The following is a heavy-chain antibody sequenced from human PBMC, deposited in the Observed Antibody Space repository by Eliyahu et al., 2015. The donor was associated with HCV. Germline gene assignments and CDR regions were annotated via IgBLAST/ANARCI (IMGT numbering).Heavy chain of an antibody. Sequence: QVQLVESGGGVVQPGRSLRLSCAASGFTFNNYAIHWVRQAPGKGLEWAAVVSYEGSNKYYADSVKGRFTISRDNSKNTVFLQMNSLRPEDTAVYYCVRERAALLWFGEFPYWGQGALVTVSS. J-gene: IGHJ4*02. D-gene: IGHD3-10*01. CDR1: GFTFNNYA. V-gene: IGHV3-30*04. CDR3: VRERAALLWFGEFPY. CDR2: VSYEGSNK.